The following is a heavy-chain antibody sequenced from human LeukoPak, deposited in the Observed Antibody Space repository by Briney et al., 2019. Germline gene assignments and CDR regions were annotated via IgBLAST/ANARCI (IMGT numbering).Heavy chain of an antibody. V-gene: IGHV4-34*01. CDR1: GVSFSGYY. CDR3: ARQGLWLRFFDY. D-gene: IGHD4/OR15-4a*01. J-gene: IGHJ4*02. CDR2: INHSGSI. Sequence: PSETLSLTCAVYGVSFSGYYWSWIRQPPGKGLEWIGEINHSGSINYNPSLKSRVTISVDTSKNQFSLKLSSVTAADTAVYYCARQGLWLRFFDYWGQGTLVTVSS.